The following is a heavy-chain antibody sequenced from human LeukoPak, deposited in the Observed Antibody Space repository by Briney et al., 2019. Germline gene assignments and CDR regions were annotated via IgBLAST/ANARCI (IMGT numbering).Heavy chain of an antibody. CDR3: ARTYYDILTGYGYFDY. J-gene: IGHJ4*02. D-gene: IGHD3-9*01. V-gene: IGHV5-51*01. CDR1: GYSFTSYW. CDR2: IYPGDSDT. Sequence: GESLKISCKGSGYSFTSYWIGWVRQMPGKGLEWMGIIYPGDSDTRYSPSFQGQVTISADKSIGTAYLQWSSLKASDTAMYYCARTYYDILTGYGYFDYWGQGTLVTVSS.